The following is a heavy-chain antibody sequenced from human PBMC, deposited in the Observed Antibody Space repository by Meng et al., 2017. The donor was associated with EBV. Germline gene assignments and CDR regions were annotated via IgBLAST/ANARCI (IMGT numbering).Heavy chain of an antibody. CDR3: ARVVATIFTNWFDP. Sequence: SGPVLWYPSETWSLPGPASVGSISSSSYYWGWIRQPPGKGLEWIGSIYYSGSTYYNPSLKSRVTISVDTSKNQFSLKLSSVTAADTAVYYCARVVATIFTNWFDPWGQGTLVTVSS. CDR2: IYYSGST. V-gene: IGHV4-39*07. D-gene: IGHD5-12*01. CDR1: VGSISSSSYY. J-gene: IGHJ5*02.